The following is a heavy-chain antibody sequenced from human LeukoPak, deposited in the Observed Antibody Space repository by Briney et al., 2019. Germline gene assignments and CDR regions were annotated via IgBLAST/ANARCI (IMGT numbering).Heavy chain of an antibody. V-gene: IGHV4-39*01. CDR1: GGSISSSRYY. CDR3: ARTTEGATTDY. CDR2: LSYSGST. Sequence: SETLSLTCTVSGGSISSSRYYWCWIRQPPGKGLEWIGSLSYSGSTYYNPSLQSRVTISVDTSKNQFSLKLSSVTAADTAVYYCARTTEGATTDYWGQGTLVTVSS. D-gene: IGHD5-12*01. J-gene: IGHJ4*02.